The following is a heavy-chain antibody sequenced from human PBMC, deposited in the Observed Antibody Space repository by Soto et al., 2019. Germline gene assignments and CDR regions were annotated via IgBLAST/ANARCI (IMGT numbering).Heavy chain of an antibody. J-gene: IGHJ6*02. CDR1: GGSISSGGYS. V-gene: IGHV4-30-2*01. Sequence: SETLSLTCAVSGGSISSGGYSWSWIRQPPGKGLEWIGYIYHSGSTYYNPSLKSRVTISVDRSKNQFSLKLSSVTAADTAVYYCATTLPSTNTYYYGSGGYYNDYGMDVWGQGTTVTVSS. CDR2: IYHSGST. CDR3: ATTLPSTNTYYYGSGGYYNDYGMDV. D-gene: IGHD3-10*01.